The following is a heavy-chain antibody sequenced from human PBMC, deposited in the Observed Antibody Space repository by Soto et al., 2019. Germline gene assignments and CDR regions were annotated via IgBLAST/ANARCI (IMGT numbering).Heavy chain of an antibody. V-gene: IGHV2-5*01. CDR1: GFSLTTPGLG. D-gene: IGHD1-1*01. CDR2: VYWHDDK. J-gene: IGHJ4*02. CDR3: VRLMSTDTTGYFDY. Sequence: QITLKHSGPTLVKPTQTLTQTCTVSGFSLTTPGLGVGWIRQPPGKALEWLTLVYWHDDKRYSSSLRDRLTIARDTSNNQVVLSMTNMDPEDSATYYCVRLMSTDTTGYFDYWGQGILVTVSS.